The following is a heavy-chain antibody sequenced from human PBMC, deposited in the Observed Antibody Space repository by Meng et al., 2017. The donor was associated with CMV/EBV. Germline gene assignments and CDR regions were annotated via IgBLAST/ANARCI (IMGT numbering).Heavy chain of an antibody. CDR2: MRGSGDNK. J-gene: IGHJ2*01. CDR1: GFTVSSYG. V-gene: IGHV3-23*01. Sequence: LCCAACGFTVSSYGRSRVGEARGKGLEWEEAMRGSGDNKYYEETVKGRFTISRDNSKNTLSLQMSSLRAEDTAVYYCAKSRGSSYFDLWGRGTLVTVSS. D-gene: IGHD2-15*01. CDR3: AKSRGSSYFDL.